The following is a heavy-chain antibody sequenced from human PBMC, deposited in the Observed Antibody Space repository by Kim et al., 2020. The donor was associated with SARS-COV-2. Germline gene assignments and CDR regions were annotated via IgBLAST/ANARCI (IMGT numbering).Heavy chain of an antibody. CDR2: ISPSGSP. J-gene: IGHJ4*02. D-gene: IGHD6-19*01. CDR3: ARGGLSSAPYDF. V-gene: IGHV4-4*07. Sequence: SETLSLTCTVSGAFISGSYWSWIRQPAGEGLEWIGRISPSGSPNYNPSLKCRVTMSADMSKNQFSLKVNSVTAADTAVYYCARGGLSSAPYDFWGQGTLVTVSS. CDR1: GAFISGSY.